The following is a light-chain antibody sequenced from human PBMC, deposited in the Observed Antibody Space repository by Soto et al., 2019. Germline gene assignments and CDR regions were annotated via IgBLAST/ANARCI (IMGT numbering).Light chain of an antibody. J-gene: IGLJ3*02. CDR2: SSD. V-gene: IGLV1-44*01. CDR3: AAWDDSLNGWV. CDR1: TSNIGSNS. Sequence: QSVLTQPPSASGTPGQRVTISCSGSTSNIGSNSVNWYQQLPGTAPKLLLYSSDRRPSGVPDRSSGSKSGTSASLAINGLQPEDEADYYCAAWDDSLNGWVFGGGTKLTVL.